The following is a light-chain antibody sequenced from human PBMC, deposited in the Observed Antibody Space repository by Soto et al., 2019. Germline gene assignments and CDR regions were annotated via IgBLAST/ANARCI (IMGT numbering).Light chain of an antibody. V-gene: IGLV2-8*01. J-gene: IGLJ3*02. CDR3: SSYAGSNNWV. CDR1: SSDGGGYNY. CDR2: EVS. Sequence: QLVLTQPPSASGSPGQSVTISCTGSSSDGGGYNYVSWYQHHPGKAPKLMIYEVSKRPSGVPDRFSGSKSGNTASLTVSGLQAEDEANYYCSSYAGSNNWVFGGGTKLTVL.